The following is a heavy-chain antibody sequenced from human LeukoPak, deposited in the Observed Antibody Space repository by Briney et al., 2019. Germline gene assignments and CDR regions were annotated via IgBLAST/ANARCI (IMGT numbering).Heavy chain of an antibody. CDR1: GFTFGSYA. CDR2: ISYDGSNK. V-gene: IGHV3-30-3*01. D-gene: IGHD2-2*02. CDR3: AREYLDAFDI. Sequence: GGSLRLSCAASGFTFGSYAMHWVRQAPGKWLEWVAVISYDGSNKYYADSVKGRFTISRDNSKNTLYLQMNSLRAEDTAVYYCAREYLDAFDIWGQGTMVTVSS. J-gene: IGHJ3*02.